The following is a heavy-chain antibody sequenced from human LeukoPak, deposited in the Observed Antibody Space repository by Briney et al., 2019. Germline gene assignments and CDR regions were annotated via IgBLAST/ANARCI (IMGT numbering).Heavy chain of an antibody. CDR2: INPNSGAT. V-gene: IGHV1-2*02. J-gene: IGHJ4*02. CDR1: RYTFTGYY. CDR3: ARGIPMTGVDY. Sequence: ASVKVSCKASRYTFTGYYMHWVRQAPGQGLEWMGWINPNSGATNYAQRFQGRVTMTRDTSISTAYMELSRLRSDDTAMYFCARGIPMTGVDYWGQGALVTVSS. D-gene: IGHD3-9*01.